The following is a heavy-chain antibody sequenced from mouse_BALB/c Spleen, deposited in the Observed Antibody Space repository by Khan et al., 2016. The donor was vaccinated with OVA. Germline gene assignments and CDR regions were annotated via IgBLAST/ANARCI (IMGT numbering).Heavy chain of an antibody. V-gene: IGHV1-9*01. CDR3: ARVNYGSSDYFDY. J-gene: IGHJ2*01. D-gene: IGHD1-1*01. CDR2: ILPGSGSR. Sequence: QVQLKESGAELMKPGASVKLSCKATGYTFSSYWLEWVKQRPGHGLEWVGEILPGSGSRNYNEKFKGKATFTADISSKTPYMQLSSLTSEDSAVDYCARVNYGSSDYFDYWGQGTTLTVSS. CDR1: GYTFSSYW.